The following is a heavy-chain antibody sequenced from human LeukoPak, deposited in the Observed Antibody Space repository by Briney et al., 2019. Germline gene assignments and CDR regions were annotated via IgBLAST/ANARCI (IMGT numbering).Heavy chain of an antibody. CDR1: GFTFSSYG. CDR3: AVAGTWAY. CDR2: ISYDGSNK. J-gene: IGHJ4*02. V-gene: IGHV3-30*03. D-gene: IGHD6-19*01. Sequence: GGSLRLSCAASGFTFSSYGMHWVRQAPGKGLEWVAIISYDGSNKYYADSVKGRFTISRDNSKNTLYLQMNSLRAEDTAVYYCAVAGTWAYWGQGTLVTVSS.